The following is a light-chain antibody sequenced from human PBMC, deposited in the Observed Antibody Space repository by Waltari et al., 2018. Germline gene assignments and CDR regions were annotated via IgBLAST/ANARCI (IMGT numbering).Light chain of an antibody. Sequence: QSALTQPASVSGSPGQSITISCTGTSSDVGSYNLVSWYQQHPGKAPKLMIYEGSKRPSGVSNRFSGSKSGNTASLTISGLQVEDEADYYCCSYVGSSLYVFGTGTKVTVL. CDR3: CSYVGSSLYV. CDR2: EGS. CDR1: SSDVGSYNL. J-gene: IGLJ1*01. V-gene: IGLV2-23*01.